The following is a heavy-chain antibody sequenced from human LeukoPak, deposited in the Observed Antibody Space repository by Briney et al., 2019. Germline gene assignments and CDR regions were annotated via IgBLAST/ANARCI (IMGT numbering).Heavy chain of an antibody. CDR1: GFTFSSYS. J-gene: IGHJ4*02. CDR3: ARDGTVTTGSFDY. V-gene: IGHV3-21*01. Sequence: PGGSLRLSCAASGFTFSSYSMHWVRQAPGKGLEWVSSISRTSGYISYADSVKGRFTISRDNAKNSMYLQMNSLRAEDTAVYYCARDGTVTTGSFDYWGQGTLVTVSS. CDR2: ISRTSGYI. D-gene: IGHD4-17*01.